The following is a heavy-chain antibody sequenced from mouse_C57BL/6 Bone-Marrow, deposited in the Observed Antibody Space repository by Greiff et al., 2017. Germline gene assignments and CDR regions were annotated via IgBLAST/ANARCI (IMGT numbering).Heavy chain of an antibody. D-gene: IGHD1-1*01. V-gene: IGHV5-17*01. CDR1: GFTFSDYG. CDR2: ISSGSSTL. Sequence: EVHLVESGGGLVKPGGSLKLSCAASGFTFSDYGMHWVRPAPEKGLEWVAYISSGSSTLYYADTVKGRFTISRDNAKNTLFLQMTSLRAEDTAMYYCARDTVVAPFAYWGQGTLVTVSA. CDR3: ARDTVVAPFAY. J-gene: IGHJ3*01.